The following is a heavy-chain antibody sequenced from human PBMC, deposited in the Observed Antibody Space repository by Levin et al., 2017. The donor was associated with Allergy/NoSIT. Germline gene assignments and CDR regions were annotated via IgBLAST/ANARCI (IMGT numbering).Heavy chain of an antibody. J-gene: IGHJ4*02. CDR2: ISGSGDGT. CDR3: AVAGGGEFDS. Sequence: GGSLRLSCAASGFSFSSLIMTWVRQAPGKGLEWVSSISGSGDGTYYADSVEGRFSISRDNSKNTLYLQMNSLRAEDTAVYYCAVAGGGEFDSWGQGTLVTVSS. V-gene: IGHV3-23*01. D-gene: IGHD6-19*01. CDR1: GFSFSSLI.